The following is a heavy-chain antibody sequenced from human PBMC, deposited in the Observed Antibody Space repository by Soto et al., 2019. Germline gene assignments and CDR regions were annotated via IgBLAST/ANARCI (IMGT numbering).Heavy chain of an antibody. D-gene: IGHD2-15*01. CDR2: INHSGST. V-gene: IGHV4-34*01. J-gene: IGHJ1*01. CDR1: GGSFSGYD. Sequence: SETLSLTSAVYGGSFSGYDWSWIRQPPGKGLEWIGEINHSGSTNYNPSLKSRVTISVDTSKNQFSLKLSSVTAADTAVYYCARGRYCSGGSCYSSPPGYFQHWGQGTLVTVSS. CDR3: ARGRYCSGGSCYSSPPGYFQH.